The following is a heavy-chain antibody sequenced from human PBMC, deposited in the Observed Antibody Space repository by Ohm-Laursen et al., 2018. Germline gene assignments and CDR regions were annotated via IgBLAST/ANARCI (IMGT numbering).Heavy chain of an antibody. CDR2: ISSSSSTI. CDR3: ARADSSGWPTGY. Sequence: GSLRLSCAASGFTFSDYYMSWIRQAPGKGLEWVSYISSSSSTIYYADSVKGRFTISRDNAKNSLYLQMNSLRAEDTAVYYCARADSSGWPTGYWGQGTLVPVSS. V-gene: IGHV3-11*04. J-gene: IGHJ4*02. D-gene: IGHD6-19*01. CDR1: GFTFSDYY.